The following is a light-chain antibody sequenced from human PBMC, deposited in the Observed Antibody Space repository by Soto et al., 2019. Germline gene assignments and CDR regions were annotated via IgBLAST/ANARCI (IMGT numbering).Light chain of an antibody. CDR2: GVT. V-gene: IGLV2-8*01. Sequence: QSVLAQPPSASGSPGQSVTISCTGSGSDIGAYNFVSWYQQHPGKAPKLMIFGVTERPSGVPDRFSGSKSGNTASLTVSGLQADDEADYFCATWDDRPNVWVFGGGTKVTVL. CDR3: ATWDDRPNVWV. J-gene: IGLJ3*02. CDR1: GSDIGAYNF.